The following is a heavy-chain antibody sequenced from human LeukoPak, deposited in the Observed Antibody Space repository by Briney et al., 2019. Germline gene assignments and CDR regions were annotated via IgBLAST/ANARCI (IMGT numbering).Heavy chain of an antibody. CDR3: ARVILSGWLPFDY. CDR2: IYYSGST. J-gene: IGHJ4*02. CDR1: GYSISSGYY. V-gene: IGHV4-38-2*02. Sequence: PSETLSLTCTVSGYSISSGYYWGWIRQPPGKGLEWIGSIYYSGSTYYNPSLKSRVTISVDTSKNQFSLKLSSVTAADTAVYYCARVILSGWLPFDYWGQGTLVTVSS. D-gene: IGHD6-19*01.